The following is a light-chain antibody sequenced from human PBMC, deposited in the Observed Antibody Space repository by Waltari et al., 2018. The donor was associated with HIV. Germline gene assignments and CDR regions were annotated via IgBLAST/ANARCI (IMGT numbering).Light chain of an antibody. CDR1: PTNIGSNH. J-gene: IGLJ3*02. CDR3: SVWDDSLAGWM. Sequence: QSVLTQPPSASGTPGQRVTISCSGSPTNIGSNHVTWYQQPPGAAPKLLISLNDQRPSGVPDRFSGSKSGTSASLVISGLRSEDEADYFCSVWDDSLAGWMFGGGTRLTVL. CDR2: LND. V-gene: IGLV1-47*01.